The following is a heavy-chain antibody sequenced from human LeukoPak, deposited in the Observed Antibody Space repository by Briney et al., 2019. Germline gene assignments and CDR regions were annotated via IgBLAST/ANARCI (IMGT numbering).Heavy chain of an antibody. CDR1: GFTFTSKA. CDR3: AELGITMIGGV. D-gene: IGHD3-10*02. CDR2: ISGSGALT. V-gene: IGHV3-23*01. J-gene: IGHJ6*04. Sequence: GGSLRLSCAASGFTFTSKAMSWVRQAPGRGLETVSAISGSGALTYYADSVKGRFTISRDNAKNSLYLQMNSLRAEDTAVYYCAELGITMIGGVWGKGTTVTISS.